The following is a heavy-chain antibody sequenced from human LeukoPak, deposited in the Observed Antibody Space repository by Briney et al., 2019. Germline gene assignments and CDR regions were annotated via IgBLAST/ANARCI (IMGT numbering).Heavy chain of an antibody. CDR2: INSKSGAT. CDR1: GYIFSAYF. V-gene: IGHV1-2*02. J-gene: IGHJ2*01. D-gene: IGHD4/OR15-4a*01. CDR3: ARESTNYVRYWYFDL. Sequence: ASVKVSCKASGYIFSAYFIHWVRQAPGQGLEWMGWINSKSGATNYAQTFQGRVTMTRDTSLSTAYMELSSLTSGDTAVYYCARESTNYVRYWYFDLWGRGALVTVSS.